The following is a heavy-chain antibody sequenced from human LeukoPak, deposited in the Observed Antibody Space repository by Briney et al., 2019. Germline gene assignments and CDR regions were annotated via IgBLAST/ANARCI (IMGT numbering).Heavy chain of an antibody. Sequence: GGSLRLSCAVSGFTFSGYGMHWVRQAPGKGLEWVAFIRYDGTSKYYADSVKGRFTISRDNSKNTLYLQMNSLRAEDTAVYYCAKDSANYDFWSGYYDYWGQGTLVTVSS. D-gene: IGHD3-3*01. CDR3: AKDSANYDFWSGYYDY. V-gene: IGHV3-30*02. J-gene: IGHJ4*02. CDR1: GFTFSGYG. CDR2: IRYDGTSK.